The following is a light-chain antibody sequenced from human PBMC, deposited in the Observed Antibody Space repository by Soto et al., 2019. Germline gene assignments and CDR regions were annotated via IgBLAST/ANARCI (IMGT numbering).Light chain of an antibody. CDR1: SSNIGSNY. CDR2: DNY. J-gene: IGLJ2*01. V-gene: IGLV1-51*01. CDR3: DSWDNSLSVVL. Sequence: QSVLTQPPSVSAAPGQRVTISCSGSSSNIGSNYVSWYQQLPGTAPKLLIYDNYKRPSGIPDRFSGSTSGTSATLAIAGLQTGDESDYYCDSWDNSLSVVLFGGGTTLTVL.